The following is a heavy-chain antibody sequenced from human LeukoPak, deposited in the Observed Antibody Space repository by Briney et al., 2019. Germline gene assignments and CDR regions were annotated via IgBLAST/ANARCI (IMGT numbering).Heavy chain of an antibody. Sequence: SETLSLTCAVDGEFFSGYYWSWIRQSPGKGLEWIGEINHSGSTSYNPSLKSRFAISVDTSKNQFSLKLSSVTAADTAMYYCARIVTGFDSSGDPHFDSWGQGTLVTVSS. D-gene: IGHD3-22*01. V-gene: IGHV4-34*01. J-gene: IGHJ4*02. CDR3: ARIVTGFDSSGDPHFDS. CDR1: GEFFSGYY. CDR2: INHSGST.